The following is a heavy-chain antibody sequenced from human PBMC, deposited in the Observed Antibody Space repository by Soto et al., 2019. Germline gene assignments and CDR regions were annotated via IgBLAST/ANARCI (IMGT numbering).Heavy chain of an antibody. V-gene: IGHV5-51*01. CDR1: GYSFTSYW. D-gene: IGHD2-15*01. J-gene: IGHJ4*02. CDR3: ARSDLYCSGGSCYSSLFDY. CDR2: IYPGDSDA. Sequence: PGETLKISCKGSGYSFTSYWIGWVRQMPGKGLEWMGIIYPGDSDARYSPSFQGQVTISADKSISTAYLQWSSLKASDTAMYYCARSDLYCSGGSCYSSLFDYWGQGTLVTVSS.